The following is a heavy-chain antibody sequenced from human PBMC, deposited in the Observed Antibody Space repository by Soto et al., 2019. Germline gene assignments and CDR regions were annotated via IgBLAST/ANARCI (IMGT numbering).Heavy chain of an antibody. Sequence: ASVKVSCKASGYTFTGYYMHWVRQAPGQGLEWMGWINPNSGGTNYAQKFQGWVTMTRDTSISTAFMELSRLRSDDTAVYYCARGPLSGIAAAGTRRDFDYWGQGTLVTVSS. J-gene: IGHJ4*02. CDR1: GYTFTGYY. CDR2: INPNSGGT. D-gene: IGHD6-13*01. V-gene: IGHV1-2*04. CDR3: ARGPLSGIAAAGTRRDFDY.